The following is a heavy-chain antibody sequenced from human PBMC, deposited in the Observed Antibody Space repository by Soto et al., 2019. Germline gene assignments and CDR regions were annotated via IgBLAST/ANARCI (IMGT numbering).Heavy chain of an antibody. CDR3: VRASWSGSYRRLDY. Sequence: QVQLQESGPGLVKPSGTLSLTCAVSGASIISSNWWSWVRQPPGKRLEWIGEVYHSESTNFNPSLKSRVTMSVDKSKNQVFLNLISVTAADTAFYYCVRASWSGSYRRLDYWGRGTLVTVSS. CDR1: GASIISSNW. D-gene: IGHD1-26*01. V-gene: IGHV4-4*02. CDR2: VYHSEST. J-gene: IGHJ4*02.